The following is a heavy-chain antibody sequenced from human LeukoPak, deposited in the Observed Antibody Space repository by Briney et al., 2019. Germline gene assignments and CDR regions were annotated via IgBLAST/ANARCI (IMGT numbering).Heavy chain of an antibody. CDR1: GFTFSSYA. J-gene: IGHJ6*02. CDR3: AKGVAAAGPPLRYYGMDV. Sequence: GGSLRLSCAASGFTFSSYAMSWVRQAPGRGLELVSAISGSGGSTYYADSVKGRFTISRDNSKNTLYLQMNSLRAEDTAVYYCAKGVAAAGPPLRYYGMDVWGQGTTVTVSS. V-gene: IGHV3-23*01. CDR2: ISGSGGST. D-gene: IGHD6-13*01.